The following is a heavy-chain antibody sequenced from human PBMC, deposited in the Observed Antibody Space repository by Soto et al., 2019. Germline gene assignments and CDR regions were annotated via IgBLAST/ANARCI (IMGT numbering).Heavy chain of an antibody. CDR2: ISHSGTS. CDR1: GGSISSSHW. J-gene: IGHJ3*01. V-gene: IGHV4-4*02. D-gene: IGHD1-20*01. CDR3: ARVVLSITRGAFDA. Sequence: QVQLQESGPGLVKPSGTLSLTCALSGGSISSSHWWTWVRQSPGKGLEYIGEISHSGTSNSNPSLKSRVTLSVDRSKNHFSLTLTSVTAADTAVYYCARVVLSITRGAFDAWGHGTPVIVSS.